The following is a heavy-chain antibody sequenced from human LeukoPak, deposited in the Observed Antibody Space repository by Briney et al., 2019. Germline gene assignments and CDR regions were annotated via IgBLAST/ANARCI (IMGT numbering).Heavy chain of an antibody. Sequence: SETLSLTCSVSGGSISYYYWSWVRQPPGKTLEWIGYVYYNGNTKYSPSLKSRVTMSVDSSKNQFSLKLTSVTAADTAIYYCARHSSDWFYFDSWGRGTLVTVSS. J-gene: IGHJ4*02. V-gene: IGHV4-59*01. CDR3: ARHSSDWFYFDS. CDR1: GGSISYYY. D-gene: IGHD3-9*01. CDR2: VYYNGNT.